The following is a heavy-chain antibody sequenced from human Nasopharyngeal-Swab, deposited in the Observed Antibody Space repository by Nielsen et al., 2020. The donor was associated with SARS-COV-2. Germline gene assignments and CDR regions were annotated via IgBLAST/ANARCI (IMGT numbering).Heavy chain of an antibody. CDR3: ARDLGENSSIDY. CDR2: IWYDGSNK. J-gene: IGHJ4*02. Sequence: VRQAPGKGLEWVGLIWYDGSNKYYADSVKGRFTISGDSSKNTLYLQMNSLRAEDTAVYYCARDLGENSSIDYWGQGTLVTVSS. V-gene: IGHV3-33*01. D-gene: IGHD3-16*01.